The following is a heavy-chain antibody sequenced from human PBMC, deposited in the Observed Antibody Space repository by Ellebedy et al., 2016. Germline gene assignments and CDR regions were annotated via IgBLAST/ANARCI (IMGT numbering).Heavy chain of an antibody. CDR2: ISDSGGST. CDR1: GFTFSSYA. CDR3: ARDFQYVTAISGY. D-gene: IGHD2-21*02. J-gene: IGHJ4*02. Sequence: GESLKISXAASGFTFSSYAMSWVRQAPGKGLEWVSTISDSGGSTYYADSVKGRFTISRDNSKNTLYLQMNSLRAEDTAVYYCARDFQYVTAISGYWGQGTLVTVSS. V-gene: IGHV3-23*01.